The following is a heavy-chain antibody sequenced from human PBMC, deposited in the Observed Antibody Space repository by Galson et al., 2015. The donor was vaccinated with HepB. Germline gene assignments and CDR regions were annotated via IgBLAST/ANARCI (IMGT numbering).Heavy chain of an antibody. CDR3: TTRVGAAAGRGYYFDY. CDR2: IKSKTDGGTT. D-gene: IGHD6-13*01. CDR1: GFTFSNAW. Sequence: SLRLSCAASGFTFSNAWMSWVRQAPGKGLEWVGRIKSKTDGGTTDYAAPVKGRFTISRDDSKNTLYLQMNSLKTEDTAVYYCTTRVGAAAGRGYYFDYWGQGTLVTVSS. J-gene: IGHJ4*02. V-gene: IGHV3-15*01.